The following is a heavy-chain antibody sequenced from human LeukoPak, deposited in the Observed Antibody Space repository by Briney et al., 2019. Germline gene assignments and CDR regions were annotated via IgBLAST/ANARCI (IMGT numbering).Heavy chain of an antibody. D-gene: IGHD5-18*01. Sequence: GGSLRLSCAASGFTFSDYYMSWIRQAPGKGLEWVSYISSSSSTIYYADSVKGRFTIPRDNAKNSLYLQMNSLRAEDTAVYYCARASVGYSYGYDAFDIWGQGTMVTVSS. V-gene: IGHV3-11*01. CDR1: GFTFSDYY. J-gene: IGHJ3*02. CDR2: ISSSSSTI. CDR3: ARASVGYSYGYDAFDI.